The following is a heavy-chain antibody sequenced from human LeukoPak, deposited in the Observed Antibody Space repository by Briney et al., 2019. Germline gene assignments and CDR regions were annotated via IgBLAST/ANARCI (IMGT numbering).Heavy chain of an antibody. J-gene: IGHJ6*02. V-gene: IGHV1-24*01. D-gene: IGHD1-26*01. Sequence: ASVKVSCKVSGYTLTGLSMRWVRQAPGKGLEWTGGFDPEDGETNYAQKLQGRVTMTEDTSTDTAYMELSRLRSDDTAVYYCATVGGWGATQNLLRFPDYYGMDVSGQGTTVTVSS. CDR1: GYTLTGLS. CDR2: FDPEDGET. CDR3: ATVGGWGATQNLLRFPDYYGMDV.